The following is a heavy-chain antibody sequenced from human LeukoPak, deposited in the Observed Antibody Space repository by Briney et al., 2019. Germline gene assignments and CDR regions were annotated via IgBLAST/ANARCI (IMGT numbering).Heavy chain of an antibody. CDR3: SPSPSCGI. CDR2: IYSGGTT. V-gene: IGHV3-53*01. Sequence: GGSLRLSCAASVYTVSNNYMTWVRQAPGKGLEWVSVIYSGGTTHYADSVKGRFTISRDNSKNTLYLQMKSLRVDDHAVVYCSPSPSCGICGKGTTVTVSS. CDR1: VYTVSNNY. D-gene: IGHD2-21*01. J-gene: IGHJ6*04.